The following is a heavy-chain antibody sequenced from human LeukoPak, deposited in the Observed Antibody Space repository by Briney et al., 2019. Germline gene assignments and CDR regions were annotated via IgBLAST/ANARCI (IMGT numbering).Heavy chain of an antibody. CDR2: ISSSSSTI. V-gene: IGHV3-48*04. CDR1: GFTFSSYS. J-gene: IGHJ5*02. CDR3: ARGGYYDINWFDP. D-gene: IGHD3-22*01. Sequence: GGSLRLSCAASGFTFSSYSMNWVRQAPGKGLEWVSYISSSSSTIYYADSVKGRFTISRDNVKNSLYLQMNSLRAEDTAVYYCARGGYYDINWFDPWGQGTLVTVSS.